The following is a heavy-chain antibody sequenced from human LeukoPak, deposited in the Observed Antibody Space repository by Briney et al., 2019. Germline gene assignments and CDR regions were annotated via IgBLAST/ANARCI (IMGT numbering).Heavy chain of an antibody. Sequence: PSETLSLTCTDSGGSISSYYWSWIRQPPGKGLEWIGYIYYSGSTNYNPSLKSRVTISVDTSKNQFSLKLSSVTAADTAVYYCARIGHEDYYFDYWGQGTLVTVSS. J-gene: IGHJ4*02. CDR2: IYYSGST. V-gene: IGHV4-59*01. CDR1: GGSISSYY. CDR3: ARIGHEDYYFDY.